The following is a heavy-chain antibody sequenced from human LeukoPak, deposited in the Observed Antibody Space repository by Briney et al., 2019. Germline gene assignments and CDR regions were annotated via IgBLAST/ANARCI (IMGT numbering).Heavy chain of an antibody. D-gene: IGHD1-14*01. CDR3: VRKFATGD. CDR1: GFTFSSHL. Sequence: GGSLRLSCAASGFTFSSHLMHWVRQAQGTGLVWVSSVRSDGTATNYADSVKGRFTISRDNAKNTLYLQMNSLRVEDTAVYYCVRKFATGDWGQGTLVTVSS. CDR2: VRSDGTAT. J-gene: IGHJ4*02. V-gene: IGHV3-74*01.